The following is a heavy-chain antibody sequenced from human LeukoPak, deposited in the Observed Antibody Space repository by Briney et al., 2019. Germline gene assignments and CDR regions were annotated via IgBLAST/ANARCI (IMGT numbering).Heavy chain of an antibody. D-gene: IGHD5-18*01. CDR1: GDSITSGGYY. V-gene: IGHV4-31*03. J-gene: IGHJ2*01. CDR3: ARESGYSYSYWYFDL. CDR2: IYYSGST. Sequence: SETLSLTCTVSGDSITSGGYYWSWIRQHPGKGLEWIGYIYYSGSTYYNPSLKSRVTISVDTSKNQFSLKLSSVTAADTAVYYCARESGYSYSYWYFDLWGRGTLVTVSS.